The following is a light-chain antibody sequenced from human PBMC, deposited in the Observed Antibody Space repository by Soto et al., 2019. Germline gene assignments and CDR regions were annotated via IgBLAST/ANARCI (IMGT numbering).Light chain of an antibody. V-gene: IGLV3-1*01. Sequence: SYELTQPPSVSVSPGQTASITCSGDKLGDKYVCWYRQKPGQSPVLVIYQDNKRPSGIPERFSGSNSGNTATLTISGTQAMVEADYYCQAWDSSTAVFGGGTQLTVL. CDR3: QAWDSSTAV. CDR2: QDN. J-gene: IGLJ7*01. CDR1: KLGDKY.